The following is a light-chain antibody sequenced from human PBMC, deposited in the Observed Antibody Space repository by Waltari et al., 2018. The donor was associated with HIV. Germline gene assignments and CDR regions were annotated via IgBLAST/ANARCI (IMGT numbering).Light chain of an antibody. CDR3: QQANSFPLT. J-gene: IGKJ2*01. V-gene: IGKV1-12*01. Sequence: IQLTQSPSPSSVSASVGYRVIITCRASQDISSWLAWYQQTPGKAPKLLIYTASTLQPGVPSRFSGSGSGTDFTLTINSLQPEDFATYYCQQANSFPLTFGQGTRLEI. CDR2: TAS. CDR1: QDISSW.